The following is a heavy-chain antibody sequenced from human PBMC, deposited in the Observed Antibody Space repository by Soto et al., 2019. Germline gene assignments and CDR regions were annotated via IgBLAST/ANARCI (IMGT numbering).Heavy chain of an antibody. J-gene: IGHJ4*02. Sequence: LRLSCAASGFTFSSYSMNWVRQAPGKGLEWVSYISSSSSTIYYADSVKGRFTISRDNAKNSLYLQMNSLRDEDTAVYYCARGRGSSGYYYVADYWGQGTLVTVSS. CDR3: ARGRGSSGYYYVADY. V-gene: IGHV3-48*02. CDR1: GFTFSSYS. CDR2: ISSSSSTI. D-gene: IGHD3-22*01.